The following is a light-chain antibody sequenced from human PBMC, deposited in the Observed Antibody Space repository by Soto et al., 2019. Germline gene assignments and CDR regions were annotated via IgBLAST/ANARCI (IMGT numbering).Light chain of an antibody. CDR3: GTWDSSLSAVV. J-gene: IGLJ2*01. CDR2: DSN. CDR1: SSNIGNNY. Sequence: QSVLTQPPSVSAAPGQKVTISCSGSSSNIGNNYVSWYQQLPGTAPKLVIYDSNNRPSGIPDRFSGSKSGTSATLGITGLQTGDEADYYCGTWDSSLSAVVFGGGTKLTVL. V-gene: IGLV1-51*01.